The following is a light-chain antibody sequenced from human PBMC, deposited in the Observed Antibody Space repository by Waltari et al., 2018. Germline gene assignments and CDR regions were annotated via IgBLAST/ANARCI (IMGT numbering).Light chain of an antibody. Sequence: LAVSLGERATINCKSSQSVLYSSNNKNYLAWYQQKPGQRPKLLIYWASTRESGVPDRFSGSGSGTDFTLTISSLQAEDVAVYYCQQYYSTLYTFGQGTKLEIK. CDR3: QQYYSTLYT. J-gene: IGKJ2*01. V-gene: IGKV4-1*01. CDR1: QSVLYSSNNKNY. CDR2: WAS.